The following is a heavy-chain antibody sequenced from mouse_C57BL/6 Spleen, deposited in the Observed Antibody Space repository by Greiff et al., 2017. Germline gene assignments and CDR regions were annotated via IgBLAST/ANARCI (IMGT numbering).Heavy chain of an antibody. CDR2: IYSGDGDT. J-gene: IGHJ1*03. CDR3: ARGYGSSLWYFDV. Sequence: VQLQQSGPELVKPGASVKISCKASGYAFFSSLLNWVKQRPGKGLEWIGRIYSGDGDTNYNGKFKGKATLTADKSYSTAYMQLSSLTSEDSAVYFCARGYGSSLWYFDVWGTGTTVTVSS. CDR1: GYAFFSSL. D-gene: IGHD1-1*01. V-gene: IGHV1-82*01.